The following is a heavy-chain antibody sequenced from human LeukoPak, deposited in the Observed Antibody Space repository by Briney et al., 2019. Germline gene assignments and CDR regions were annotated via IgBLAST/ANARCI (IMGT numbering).Heavy chain of an antibody. D-gene: IGHD3-3*01. CDR3: ARGDSWSAYYGNY. J-gene: IGHJ4*02. V-gene: IGHV7-4-1*02. CDR1: GYTFTSYA. Sequence: ASVTVSCKASGYTFTSYAMHWVRQAPGQGLEWMGWINTNTGNPTYAQGFTGRFVFSSDTSVSTAYLQISSLMAEDTAVYYCARGDSWSAYYGNYWGQGTLVTVSS. CDR2: INTNTGNP.